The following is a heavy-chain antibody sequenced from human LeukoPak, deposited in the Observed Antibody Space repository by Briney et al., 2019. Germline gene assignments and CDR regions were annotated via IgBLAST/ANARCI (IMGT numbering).Heavy chain of an antibody. Sequence: SVKVSCKASGYTFTSYYMHWVRQAPGQGLEWMGGIIPIFGTANYAQKFQGRVTITADESTSTAYMELSSLRSEDTAVYYCASHSSWYRYWFDPWGQGTLVTVSS. CDR1: GYTFTSYY. J-gene: IGHJ5*02. CDR2: IIPIFGTA. CDR3: ASHSSWYRYWFDP. D-gene: IGHD6-13*01. V-gene: IGHV1-69*13.